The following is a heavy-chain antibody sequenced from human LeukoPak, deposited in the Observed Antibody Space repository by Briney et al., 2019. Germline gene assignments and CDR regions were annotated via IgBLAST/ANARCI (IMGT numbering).Heavy chain of an antibody. D-gene: IGHD3-16*01. Sequence: GGSLRLSCAASGFTFSNAWMSWVRQAPGKGLEWVAVISYDGSNKYYADSVKGRFTISRDNSKNTLYLQMNSLRAEDTAVYYCARAFGYFDYWGQGTLVTVSS. J-gene: IGHJ4*02. CDR2: ISYDGSNK. V-gene: IGHV3-30*03. CDR1: GFTFSNAW. CDR3: ARAFGYFDY.